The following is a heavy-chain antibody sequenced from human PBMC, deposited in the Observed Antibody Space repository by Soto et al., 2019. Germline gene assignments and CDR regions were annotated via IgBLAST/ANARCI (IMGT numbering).Heavy chain of an antibody. Sequence: QVQLVESGGGVVQPGRSLRLSCAASGFTFSSYGMHWVRQAPGKGLEWVAVIWYDGSNKYYADSVKGRFTISRDNSKNTLYLQMTSLRAEDTAVYYCARLGITGTTAPDYWGQGTLVTVSS. D-gene: IGHD1-7*01. CDR3: ARLGITGTTAPDY. J-gene: IGHJ4*02. V-gene: IGHV3-33*01. CDR2: IWYDGSNK. CDR1: GFTFSSYG.